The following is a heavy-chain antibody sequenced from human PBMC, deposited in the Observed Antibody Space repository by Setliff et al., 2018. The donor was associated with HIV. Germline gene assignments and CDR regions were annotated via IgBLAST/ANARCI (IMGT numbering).Heavy chain of an antibody. V-gene: IGHV3-49*04. CDR1: GFIFGDYA. CDR3: VRGSGYYYFDN. J-gene: IGHJ4*02. Sequence: GGSLRLSCAFSGFIFGDYAMTWVRQAPGKGLEWVGFIRNRGYGGTIEYAASVKGRFSISRDDSKSVAYLQMNSLSADDTAVYYCVRGSGYYYFDNWGQGALVTVSS. CDR2: IRNRGYGGTI. D-gene: IGHD3-22*01.